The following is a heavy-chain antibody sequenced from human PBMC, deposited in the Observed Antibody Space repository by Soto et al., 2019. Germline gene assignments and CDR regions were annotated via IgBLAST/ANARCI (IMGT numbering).Heavy chain of an antibody. J-gene: IGHJ4*02. CDR3: ANVNSRPWYAGYYFDY. D-gene: IGHD6-19*01. V-gene: IGHV3-23*01. CDR2: VSGSADDT. Sequence: EVQLLESGGGLVQPGGSLRLSCSASGFIFTTYAMNWVRQAPGKGLEWVSFVSGSADDTKYADSVKGRFTISRDNSRNTLFLQMNSLRAEDTAVYYCANVNSRPWYAGYYFDYWGQGTLVTVSS. CDR1: GFIFTTYA.